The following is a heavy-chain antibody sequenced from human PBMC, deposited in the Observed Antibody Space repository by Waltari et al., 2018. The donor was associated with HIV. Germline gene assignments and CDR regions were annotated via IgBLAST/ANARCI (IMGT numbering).Heavy chain of an antibody. J-gene: IGHJ6*02. D-gene: IGHD3-10*01. Sequence: VQLQQWGAGLLKPSETLSLTCAVYGGSFSGYYWSWIRQPPGKGLEWIGEINPSGSTNYHPSLKSRVTRSVDTSKNQFSLKLSSVTAADTAVYYCARGAKYYYGSGSYWLDVWGQGTTVTVSS. CDR3: ARGAKYYYGSGSYWLDV. CDR1: GGSFSGYY. V-gene: IGHV4-34*01. CDR2: INPSGST.